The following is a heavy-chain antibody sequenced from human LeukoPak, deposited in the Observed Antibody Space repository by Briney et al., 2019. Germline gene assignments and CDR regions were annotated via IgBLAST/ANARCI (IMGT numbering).Heavy chain of an antibody. CDR2: ISYSGAT. Sequence: SETLSLTCTVSGRSISSTNFYWGWIRQPPGKGLEWIGSISYSGATYYNASLKSRLTVSADTSKKEFSLKLSSVTAADTAVYYCASLPRYDFWTWGPGNLVIVSS. CDR3: ASLPRYDFWT. D-gene: IGHD3-3*01. CDR1: GRSISSTNFY. J-gene: IGHJ5*02. V-gene: IGHV4-39*01.